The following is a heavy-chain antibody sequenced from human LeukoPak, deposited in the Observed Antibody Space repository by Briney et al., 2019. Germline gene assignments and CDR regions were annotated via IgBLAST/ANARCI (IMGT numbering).Heavy chain of an antibody. J-gene: IGHJ4*02. D-gene: IGHD3-10*01. CDR2: ISSSSSYI. CDR3: ARDPYYGSGSLDY. V-gene: IGHV3-21*01. Sequence: TGGSLRLSCAASGFTFSSYSMNWVRQAPGKGLEWVSSISSSSSYIYYADSVKGRFTTSRDNAKNSLYLQMNSLRAEDTAVYYCARDPYYGSGSLDYWGQGTLVTVSS. CDR1: GFTFSSYS.